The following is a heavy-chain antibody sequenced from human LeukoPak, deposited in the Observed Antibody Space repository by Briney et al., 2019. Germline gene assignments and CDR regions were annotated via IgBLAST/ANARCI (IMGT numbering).Heavy chain of an antibody. CDR1: GYTFTSYD. V-gene: IGHV1-8*01. Sequence: GASVKVSCKASGYTFTSYDINWVRQSTGQGLEWMGWMNPNSGNTGYAQKFQGRVTMTRNTSISTAYMELSSLRSEDTAVYYCARASGSWGYYYYYYGMDVWGQGTPVTVSS. CDR3: ARASGSWGYYYYYYGMDV. CDR2: MNPNSGNT. D-gene: IGHD2-15*01. J-gene: IGHJ6*02.